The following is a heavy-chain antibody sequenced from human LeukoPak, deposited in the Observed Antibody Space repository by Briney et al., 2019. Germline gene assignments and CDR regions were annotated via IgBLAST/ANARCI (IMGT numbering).Heavy chain of an antibody. CDR2: ISSSSSYI. CDR1: GFTFSSYS. D-gene: IGHD4-23*01. V-gene: IGHV3-21*01. J-gene: IGHJ3*02. Sequence: GGSLRLSCAASGFTFSSYSMNWVRQAPGKGLEWVSSISSSSSYIYYADSVKGRFTISRDNAKNSLYLQMNSLRAEDTAVYYCARDEGSRDYGGNPNALDIWGQGTIVTVSS. CDR3: ARDEGSRDYGGNPNALDI.